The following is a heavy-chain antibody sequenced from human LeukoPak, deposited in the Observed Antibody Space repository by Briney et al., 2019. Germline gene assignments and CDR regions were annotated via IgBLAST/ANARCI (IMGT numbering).Heavy chain of an antibody. J-gene: IGHJ5*02. D-gene: IGHD6-13*01. CDR2: MNPSGST. CDR1: GGSFSGYY. V-gene: IGHV4-34*01. Sequence: SETLSLTCAVYGGSFSGYYWTWIRQTPEKGLEWIGEMNPSGSTNYNPSLKSRVTISVDTSKNQFSLELSSVTAADTAVYYCARGSGIAAAGTWWFDPWGQGTLVTVSS. CDR3: ARGSGIAAAGTWWFDP.